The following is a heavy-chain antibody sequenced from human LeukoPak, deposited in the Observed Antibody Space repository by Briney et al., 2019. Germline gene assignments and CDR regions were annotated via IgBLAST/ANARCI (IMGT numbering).Heavy chain of an antibody. CDR2: IKSRTDGGTT. D-gene: IGHD3-10*01. J-gene: IGHJ4*02. CDR1: GFTFSNAW. Sequence: GGSLRLSCAASGFTFSNAWMSWVRQAPGKGLEWVGCIKSRTDGGTTDYAAPVKGRFTISRDDSKNTLYLQMNSLKTEDTAVYYCTTPTMVRGVIITSPFDYWGQGTLVTVSS. CDR3: TTPTMVRGVIITSPFDY. V-gene: IGHV3-15*01.